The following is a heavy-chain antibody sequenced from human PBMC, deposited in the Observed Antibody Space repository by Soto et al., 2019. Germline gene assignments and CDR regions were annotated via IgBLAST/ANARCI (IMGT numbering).Heavy chain of an antibody. CDR2: VYYSATT. Sequence: SETLSLTCSVSGGSVSNKTYYRSWIRQPPGQRLQWIGYVYYSATTNYKPSLKSRVTISVDLSKNQFSLRLSSVTTADTALYSYARTTAVPNTLRSRYFFDYWGQGTLVTVSS. D-gene: IGHD4-17*01. J-gene: IGHJ4*02. CDR3: ARTTAVPNTLRSRYFFDY. V-gene: IGHV4-61*01. CDR1: GGSVSNKTYY.